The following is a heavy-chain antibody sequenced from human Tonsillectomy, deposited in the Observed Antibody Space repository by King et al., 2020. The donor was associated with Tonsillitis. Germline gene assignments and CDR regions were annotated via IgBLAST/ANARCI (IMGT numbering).Heavy chain of an antibody. V-gene: IGHV3-11*05. CDR1: GFTFSDYY. J-gene: IGHJ4*02. CDR2: ISSSSGYK. CDR3: ARDWYSAYYASSASHGY. D-gene: IGHD3-22*01. Sequence: VQLVESGGGLVKPGGSLRLSCAASGFTFSDYYMSWIRQAPGKGLEWISYISSSSGYKNYANSVKGRFTISRDNAKRSLYLQMNSLRAEDTAVYYCARDWYSAYYASSASHGYWGQGTLVTVSS.